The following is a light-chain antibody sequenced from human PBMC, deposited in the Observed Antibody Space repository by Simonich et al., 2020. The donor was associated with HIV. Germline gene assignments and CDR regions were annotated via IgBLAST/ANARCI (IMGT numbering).Light chain of an antibody. J-gene: IGKJ4*01. Sequence: VVRAHSPLHLPVTLGQPTSISCRSSQSLVHSDGNTYLNWLHQRPGQSPRRLIYKVVYRDSGDPYRFKVSGSGTDFTLKISTVWAEEVAFLCCMQGTHWPPLTFRGGTKVEIK. CDR3: MQGTHWPPLT. CDR2: KVV. CDR1: QSLVHSDGNTY. V-gene: IGKV2-30*02.